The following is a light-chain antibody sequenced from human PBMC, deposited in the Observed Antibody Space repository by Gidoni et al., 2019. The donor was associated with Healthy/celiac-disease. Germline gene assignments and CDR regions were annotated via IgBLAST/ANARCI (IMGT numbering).Light chain of an antibody. Sequence: DSQMTQSPSSLSASVGDRVTITCRASQSISSYLNWYQQKPGKAPKLLIYAASSLQSGVPSRFSCSGSGTDFTLTISSLQPEDFATYYCQQSYSTPPCSFGQGTKLEIK. CDR3: QQSYSTPPCS. CDR1: QSISSY. CDR2: AAS. J-gene: IGKJ2*04. V-gene: IGKV1-39*01.